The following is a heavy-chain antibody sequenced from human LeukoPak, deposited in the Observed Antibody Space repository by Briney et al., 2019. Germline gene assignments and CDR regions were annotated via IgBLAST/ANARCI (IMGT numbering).Heavy chain of an antibody. CDR1: GFTFSFYG. CDR2: IRYDGSNK. V-gene: IGHV3-30*02. Sequence: GGSLRLSCAASGFTFSFYGMQWVRQAPGKGLEWVAIIRYDGSNKYYGDSVKGRFSISRDNSKNTLYLQMNSLRAEDTAVYYCAKDQVGAADYWGQGTLVTVSS. CDR3: AKDQVGAADY. D-gene: IGHD1-26*01. J-gene: IGHJ4*02.